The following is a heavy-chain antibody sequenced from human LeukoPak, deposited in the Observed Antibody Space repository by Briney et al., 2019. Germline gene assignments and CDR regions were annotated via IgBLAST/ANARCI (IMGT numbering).Heavy chain of an antibody. Sequence: GGSLRLSCAASGFTFSSYAMSWVRQAPGKGLEWVSSVSGSGSHTYYADPVKGRFTISRDNSKNTLYLQMDSLRAEDAAVYYCAKDERGYDCYFDYWGQGALVTVSS. J-gene: IGHJ4*02. CDR1: GFTFSSYA. CDR2: VSGSGSHT. D-gene: IGHD5-12*01. CDR3: AKDERGYDCYFDY. V-gene: IGHV3-23*01.